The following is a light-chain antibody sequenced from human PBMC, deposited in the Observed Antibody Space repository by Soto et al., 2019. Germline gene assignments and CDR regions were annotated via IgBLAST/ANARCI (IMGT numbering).Light chain of an antibody. J-gene: IGKJ4*01. V-gene: IGKV1-12*01. Sequence: DLQMTQSPSSMSASVGDRVTITCRASQGISDRLAWYQQKPGKAPKLLIYSALILQGGVPSRFSGSGSGTDFTLTISSLQPEDFASYFCQQTLSFPLTFGGGTKVESK. CDR3: QQTLSFPLT. CDR2: SAL. CDR1: QGISDR.